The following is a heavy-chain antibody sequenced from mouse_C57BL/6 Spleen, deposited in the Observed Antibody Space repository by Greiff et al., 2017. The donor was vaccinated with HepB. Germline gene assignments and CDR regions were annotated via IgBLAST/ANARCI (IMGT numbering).Heavy chain of an antibody. J-gene: IGHJ2*01. V-gene: IGHV1-72*01. CDR1: GYTFTSYW. D-gene: IGHD1-1*01. CDR2: IDPNSGGT. CDR3: ASGYYGSSYYFDY. Sequence: VQLQQSGAELVKPGASVKLSCKASGYTFTSYWMHWVKQRPGRGLEWIGRIDPNSGGTKYNEKFKSKATLTVDKPSSTAYMQLSSLTSEDSAVYYCASGYYGSSYYFDYWGQGTTLTVSS.